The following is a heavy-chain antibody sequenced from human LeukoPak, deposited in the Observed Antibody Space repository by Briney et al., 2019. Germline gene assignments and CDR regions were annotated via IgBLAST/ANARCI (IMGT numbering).Heavy chain of an antibody. CDR3: ARGSAY. J-gene: IGHJ4*02. Sequence: GGSLRLSCAASGFTLSNYDMNWVRQAPGKGLEGISYISSSGLTIYYADSAKGRFTITRDNPKNLLYLQMNSLRAEDTAVYYCARGSAYWGQGTLVTVSS. V-gene: IGHV3-48*03. CDR2: ISSSGLTI. CDR1: GFTLSNYD.